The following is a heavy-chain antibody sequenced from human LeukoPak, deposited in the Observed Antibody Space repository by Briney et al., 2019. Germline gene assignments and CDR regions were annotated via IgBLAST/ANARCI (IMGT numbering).Heavy chain of an antibody. V-gene: IGHV4-39*01. CDR2: IYYSGST. CDR1: GGSISSSSYY. Sequence: SETLSLTCTVSGGSISSSSYYWGWIRQPPGKGLEWIGSIYYSGSTYYNPSLKSRVTISVDTSENQFSLKLSSVTAADTAVYYCARVPSYNWNYVGHYGMDVWGQGTTVTVSS. J-gene: IGHJ6*02. CDR3: ARVPSYNWNYVGHYGMDV. D-gene: IGHD1-7*01.